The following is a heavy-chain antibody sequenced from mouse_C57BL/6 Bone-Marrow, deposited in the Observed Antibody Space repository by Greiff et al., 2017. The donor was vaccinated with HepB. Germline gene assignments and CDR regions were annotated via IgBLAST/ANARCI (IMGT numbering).Heavy chain of an antibody. D-gene: IGHD2-3*01. CDR3: ARYWLLRDYAMDY. Sequence: QVQLQQSGTELVNPGASVKLSCKASGYTFTSYWMHWVKQRPGQGLEWIGNINPSNGGTNYNEKFKSKATLTVDKSSSTAYMQLSSLTSEDSAVYYCARYWLLRDYAMDYWGQGTSVTVSS. J-gene: IGHJ4*01. CDR2: INPSNGGT. V-gene: IGHV1-53*01. CDR1: GYTFTSYW.